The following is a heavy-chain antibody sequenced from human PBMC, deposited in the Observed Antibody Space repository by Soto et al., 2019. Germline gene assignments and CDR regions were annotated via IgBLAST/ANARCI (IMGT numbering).Heavy chain of an antibody. D-gene: IGHD5-18*01. Sequence: SVKVSCNASGYTFTGYYMHWVRQAPGQGLEWMGIINPRGGSTSYAQKSQGRVTMTRDTSTSTVYMELSSLRSEDTAAYYCASGVDTAMADYYYYGMDVWGQGTTVGVSS. CDR3: ASGVDTAMADYYYYGMDV. J-gene: IGHJ6*02. V-gene: IGHV1-46*01. CDR1: GYTFTGYY. CDR2: INPRGGST.